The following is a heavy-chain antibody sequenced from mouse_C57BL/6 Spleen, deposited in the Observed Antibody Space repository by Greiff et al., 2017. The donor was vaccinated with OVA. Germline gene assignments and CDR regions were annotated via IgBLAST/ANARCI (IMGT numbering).Heavy chain of an antibody. CDR3: TRDGTYYFDY. CDR2: IDPETGGT. V-gene: IGHV1-15*01. J-gene: IGHJ2*01. CDR1: GYTFTDYE. Sequence: VQLQPSGAELVRPGASVTLSCKASGYTFTDYEMHWVKQTPVHGLEWIGAIDPETGGTAYNQKFKGKAILTADKSSSTAYMELRSLTSEDSAVYYCTRDGTYYFDYWGQGTTLTVSS.